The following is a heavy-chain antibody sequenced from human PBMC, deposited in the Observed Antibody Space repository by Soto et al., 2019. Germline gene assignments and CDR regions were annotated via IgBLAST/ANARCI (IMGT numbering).Heavy chain of an antibody. CDR2: IGGTDGTT. D-gene: IGHD3-22*01. CDR1: GFIFSSCA. CDR3: AKRDSTGYYPYYFDN. J-gene: IGHJ4*02. Sequence: EVQLLESGGGLVQPGGSLRLSCAASGFIFSSCAMSWVRQAPGKGLEWVSAIGGTDGTTYYADSVKGRFTISRDNSNNMLYLQMNSLRAEDTAVYYCAKRDSTGYYPYYFDNWGQGTLVTVSS. V-gene: IGHV3-23*01.